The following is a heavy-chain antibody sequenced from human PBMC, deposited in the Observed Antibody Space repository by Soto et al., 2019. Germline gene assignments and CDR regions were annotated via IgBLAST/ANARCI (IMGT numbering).Heavy chain of an antibody. V-gene: IGHV3-53*01. J-gene: IGHJ3*02. D-gene: IGHD3-22*01. CDR2: IYSGGST. CDR1: GFTVSSNY. CDR3: ARMYDSIAVGAFHI. Sequence: EVQLVESGGGLIQPGGSLRLSCAASGFTVSSNYISWVRQAPGKGLEWVSVIYSGGSTYYADSVKGRFTISRDNSKNTLYLQMNSLGAEAPGVYYGARMYDSIAVGAFHIWGEGRMVTVSS.